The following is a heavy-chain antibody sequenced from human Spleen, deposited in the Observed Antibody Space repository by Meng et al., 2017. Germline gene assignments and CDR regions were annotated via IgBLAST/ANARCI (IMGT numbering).Heavy chain of an antibody. CDR3: AKGALYDSSGYYYDYFDY. CDR1: GFTFSSYW. D-gene: IGHD3-22*01. Sequence: GESLKISCAASGFTFSSYWMSWVRQAPGKGLEWVANIRQDGSERYYVDSVKGRFTISRDNAKNSLYLQMNSLRAEDTAVYYCAKGALYDSSGYYYDYFDYWGQGTLVTVS. CDR2: IRQDGSER. V-gene: IGHV3-7*03. J-gene: IGHJ4*02.